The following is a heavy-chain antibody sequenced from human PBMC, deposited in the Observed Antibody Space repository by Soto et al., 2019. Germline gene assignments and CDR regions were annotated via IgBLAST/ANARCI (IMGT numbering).Heavy chain of an antibody. CDR3: TTDHRDCSSTSCRGPFGYYYGMDV. CDR1: GFTFSNAW. V-gene: IGHV3-15*01. Sequence: EVQLVESGGGLVQPGGSLRLSCAASGFTFSNAWMSWVRQAPGKGLEWVGRIKSKTDGGTTDYAAPVKGRFTISRDDSKDTLYLQMNSLKTEDTAVYYCTTDHRDCSSTSCRGPFGYYYGMDVWGQGTTVTVSS. D-gene: IGHD2-2*01. CDR2: IKSKTDGGTT. J-gene: IGHJ6*02.